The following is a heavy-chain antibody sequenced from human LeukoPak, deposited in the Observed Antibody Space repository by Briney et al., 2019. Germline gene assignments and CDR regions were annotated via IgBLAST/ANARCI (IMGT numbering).Heavy chain of an antibody. J-gene: IGHJ5*02. D-gene: IGHD2-21*02. CDR2: INHSGST. CDR3: ARRRLRNAYCGGDCYSGWFDP. V-gene: IGHV4-34*01. Sequence: SETLSLTCAVYGGSFSGYYWSWIRQPPGKGLEWIGEINHSGSTNYNPSLKSRVTISVDTSKNQFSLKLSSVTAADTAVYYCARRRLRNAYCGGDCYSGWFDPWGQGTLVTVSS. CDR1: GGSFSGYY.